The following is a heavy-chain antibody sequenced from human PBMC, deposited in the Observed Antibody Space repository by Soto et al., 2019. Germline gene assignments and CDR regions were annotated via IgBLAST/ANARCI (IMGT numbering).Heavy chain of an antibody. Sequence: QVHLVQSGAEVKKPGASVKVSCKASGYTFTSYDINWVRQVAGQGLEWMGWMNPNSGDTAYAQEFQGRVTMSRNTSISIAYMELSSLRPADTAVYYSARGLKMLRVFGLKTYYYYYMDVWGKGTTVTLSS. D-gene: IGHD3-10*01. CDR3: ARGLKMLRVFGLKTYYYYYMDV. CDR2: MNPNSGDT. J-gene: IGHJ6*03. V-gene: IGHV1-8*01. CDR1: GYTFTSYD.